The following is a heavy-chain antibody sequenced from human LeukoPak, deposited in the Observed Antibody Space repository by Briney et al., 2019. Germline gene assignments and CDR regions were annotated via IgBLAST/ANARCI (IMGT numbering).Heavy chain of an antibody. V-gene: IGHV3-74*01. D-gene: IGHD5-18*01. Sequence: GGSLRLSCAASGFTFSNAWMHWVRQAPGKGLVWVSRINSDGSSTSYADSVKGRFTISRDNAKNTLYLQMNSLRAEDTAVYYCARDRWYSYGYYYYGMDVWGQGTTVTVSS. CDR3: ARDRWYSYGYYYYGMDV. CDR1: GFTFSNAW. CDR2: INSDGSST. J-gene: IGHJ6*02.